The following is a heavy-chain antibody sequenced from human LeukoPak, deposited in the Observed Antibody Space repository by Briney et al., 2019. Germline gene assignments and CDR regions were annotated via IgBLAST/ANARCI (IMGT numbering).Heavy chain of an antibody. CDR2: INHSGST. J-gene: IGHJ5*02. Sequence: PSETLSLTCAVCGGSFSGYYWSWIRQPPGKGLEWIGEINHSGSTNYNPSLKSRVTISVDTSKNQFSLKLSSVTAADTAVYYCARGLGIRFDPWGQGTLVTVSS. D-gene: IGHD6-13*01. V-gene: IGHV4-34*01. CDR1: GGSFSGYY. CDR3: ARGLGIRFDP.